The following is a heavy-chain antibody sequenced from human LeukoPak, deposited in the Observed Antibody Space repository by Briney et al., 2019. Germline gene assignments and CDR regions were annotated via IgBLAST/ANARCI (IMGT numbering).Heavy chain of an antibody. CDR2: INHSGST. Sequence: PSETLSLTCAVYGGSFSGYYWSWIRQPPGKGLEWIGEINHSGSTNYNPSLKSRVTISVDTSKNQFSLKLSSVTAADTAGYYCARGLLRYFDWLFRPRGPHFDPWGQGTLVTVSS. CDR3: ARGLLRYFDWLFRPRGPHFDP. CDR1: GGSFSGYY. V-gene: IGHV4-34*01. D-gene: IGHD3-9*01. J-gene: IGHJ5*02.